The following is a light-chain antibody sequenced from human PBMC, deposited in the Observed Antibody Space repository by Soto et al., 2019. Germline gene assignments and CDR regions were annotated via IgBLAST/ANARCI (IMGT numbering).Light chain of an antibody. V-gene: IGKV1-39*01. CDR3: QQSYSTLALT. Sequence: DIQMTQSPSTLSGSLGDRVTITCRASQTISSWLAWYQQKPGKAPKLLIYAASSLESGVPSRFSGSGSGTDFTLTISSLQPEDFATYYCQQSYSTLALTFGGGTKVDI. CDR1: QTISSW. CDR2: AAS. J-gene: IGKJ4*01.